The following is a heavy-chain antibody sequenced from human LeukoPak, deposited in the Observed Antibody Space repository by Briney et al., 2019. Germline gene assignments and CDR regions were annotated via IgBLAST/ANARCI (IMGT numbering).Heavy chain of an antibody. CDR3: ARDYPSVVPAAIGDYYYYYGMDV. V-gene: IGHV1-8*01. CDR1: GYTFTSYD. D-gene: IGHD2-2*01. CDR2: MNPNSGNT. Sequence: GASVKVSCKASGYTFTSYDINWVRQATGQGLEWMGWMNPNSGNTGYAQKFQGRVTMTRNTSISTAYMELSSLRSEDTAVYYCARDYPSVVPAAIGDYYYYYGMDVWGQGTTVTVSS. J-gene: IGHJ6*02.